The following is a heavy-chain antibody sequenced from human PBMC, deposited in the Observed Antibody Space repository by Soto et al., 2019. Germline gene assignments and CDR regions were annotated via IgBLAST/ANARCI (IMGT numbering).Heavy chain of an antibody. J-gene: IGHJ4*02. CDR1: GYGFSSYT. D-gene: IGHD5-12*01. Sequence: GSVKGYCKASGYGFSSYTIHRVRLAPGQRLEWMGWINAGNGNTKYSQKLQGRVTTTRDTSASTVFIELSSLTSEDTALYYCARGQGNSGYDRLDFWGLGTLVTGAS. CDR2: INAGNGNT. CDR3: ARGQGNSGYDRLDF. V-gene: IGHV1-3*01.